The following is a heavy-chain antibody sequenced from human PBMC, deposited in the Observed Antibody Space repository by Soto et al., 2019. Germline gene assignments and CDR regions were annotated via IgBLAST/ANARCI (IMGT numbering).Heavy chain of an antibody. CDR1: GFSINNGGVG. J-gene: IGHJ4*02. V-gene: IGHV2-5*01. CDR3: AKRRALSNNVFFDQ. Sequence: QITLKESGQTLVKPTQTLTLVCTLSGFSINNGGVGVGWIRQPPGKAPEWLALLYWNDDAWYSPSLRYRLSVTQDSSKNQVVLTMTHMAPVDAGTFYCAKRRALSNNVFFDQWGQGALVTVSS. CDR2: LYWNDDA. D-gene: IGHD4-4*01.